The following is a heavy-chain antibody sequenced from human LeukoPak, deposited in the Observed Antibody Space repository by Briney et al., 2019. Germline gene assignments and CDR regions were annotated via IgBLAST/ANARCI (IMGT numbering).Heavy chain of an antibody. CDR2: ISTSGST. CDR1: GFTVSSNY. D-gene: IGHD3-22*01. V-gene: IGHV3-66*02. Sequence: PGGSLRLSCAASGFTVSSNYMSWVRQAPGKGLEWVSVISTSGSTYYADSVKGRFTISRDNSKNTLYLQMHSLRPEDTAVYYCARSLYYYESSGYYYYWGQGTLVTVSS. CDR3: ARSLYYYESSGYYYY. J-gene: IGHJ4*02.